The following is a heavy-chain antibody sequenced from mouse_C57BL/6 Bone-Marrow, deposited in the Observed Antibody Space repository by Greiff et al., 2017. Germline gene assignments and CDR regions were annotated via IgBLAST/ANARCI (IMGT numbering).Heavy chain of an antibody. CDR3: ARSSTFLYYFEY. CDR2: FHPYNDDT. CDR1: GYTFTTYP. V-gene: IGHV1-47*01. Sequence: QVQLQQSGAELVKPGASVKMSCKASGYTFTTYPIEWMKQNPGKSLEWIGNFHPYNDDTKYNEKFKGKATLTVEKSSNTVYLELSRLTSDDSAVYYWARSSTFLYYFEYWGQGTTLTVSA. D-gene: IGHD5-1*01. J-gene: IGHJ2*01.